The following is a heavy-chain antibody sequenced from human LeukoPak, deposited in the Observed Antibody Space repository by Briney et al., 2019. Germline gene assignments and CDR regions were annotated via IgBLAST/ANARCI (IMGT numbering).Heavy chain of an antibody. D-gene: IGHD6-13*01. J-gene: IGHJ4*02. CDR1: GGSISSYY. V-gene: IGHV4-59*12. CDR2: IYYSGST. CDR3: ARLANIAAAGEGDFDY. Sequence: PSETLSLTCTVSGGSISSYYWSWIRQPPGKGLEWIGYIYYSGSTNYNPSLKSRVTISVDKAKNQFSLKLSSVTAADTAVYYCARLANIAAAGEGDFDYWGQGTLVTVSS.